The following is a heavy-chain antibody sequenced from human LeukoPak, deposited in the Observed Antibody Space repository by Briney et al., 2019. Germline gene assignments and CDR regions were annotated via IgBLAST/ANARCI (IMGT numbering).Heavy chain of an antibody. J-gene: IGHJ3*02. CDR3: ARDCSGGSCYGAFDI. D-gene: IGHD2-15*01. V-gene: IGHV4-39*07. CDR2: IYYSGST. CDR1: GGSISGSSYY. Sequence: SETLSLTCTVSGGSISGSSYYWGWIRQPPGKGLEWIGSIYYSGSTYYNPSLKSRITISVDTSENRFSLKLSSVTATDTAVYYCARDCSGGSCYGAFDIWGQGTMVTVSS.